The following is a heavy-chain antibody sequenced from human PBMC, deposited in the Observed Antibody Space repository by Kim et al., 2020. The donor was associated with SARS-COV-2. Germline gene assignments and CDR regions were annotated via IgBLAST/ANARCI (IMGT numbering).Heavy chain of an antibody. CDR2: IGRNSANI. J-gene: IGHJ6*02. CDR1: GFTFDDYA. Sequence: SLRLSCAASGFTFDDYAMHWVRQAPGKGLEWVSGIGRNSANIVYADSVKGRFTISRDNAKTSLYLQMNSLRPEDTAFYYCARRDCGRTSCSNYHSYALDVWGHGTPVTVSS. CDR3: ARRDCGRTSCSNYHSYALDV. D-gene: IGHD2-2*01. V-gene: IGHV3-9*01.